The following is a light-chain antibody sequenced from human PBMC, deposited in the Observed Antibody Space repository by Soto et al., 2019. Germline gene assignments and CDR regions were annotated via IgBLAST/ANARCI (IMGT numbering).Light chain of an antibody. CDR3: QQYGGSPFT. J-gene: IGKJ3*01. CDR1: QSVRSN. V-gene: IGKV3-15*01. Sequence: EVVMTQSPATLSVSPGERVTLSCRASQSVRSNLAWYQQKPGQSPRLLIYGASTRATGIPARFSGTGSGTDFALTISRLETDDSAVYYCQQYGGSPFTFGPGTKVDIK. CDR2: GAS.